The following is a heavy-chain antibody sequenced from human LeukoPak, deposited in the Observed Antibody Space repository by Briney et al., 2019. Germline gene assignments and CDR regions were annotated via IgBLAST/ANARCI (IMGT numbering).Heavy chain of an antibody. D-gene: IGHD6-13*01. J-gene: IGHJ4*02. Sequence: GRSLRLSCAASGFTFSSYGMHWVRQAPGKGLEWVAFIRYDGSNKYYADSVKGRFTISRDNSKNTLYLQMNSLRAEDTAVYYCAKDQITYIAAAGPAPDYWGQGTLVTVSS. CDR2: IRYDGSNK. CDR1: GFTFSSYG. V-gene: IGHV3-30*02. CDR3: AKDQITYIAAAGPAPDY.